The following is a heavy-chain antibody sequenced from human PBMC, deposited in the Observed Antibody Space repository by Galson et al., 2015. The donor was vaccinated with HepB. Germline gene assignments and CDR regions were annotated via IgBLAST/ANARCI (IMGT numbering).Heavy chain of an antibody. CDR3: AREIAVAAFDY. V-gene: IGHV3-21*01. CDR1: GFTFSSSS. CDR2: ISSSSSYI. D-gene: IGHD6-19*01. J-gene: IGHJ4*02. Sequence: SLRLSCAASGFTFSSSSMNWVRQAPGKGLEWGSSISSSSSYIYYADSVKGRFTISRDNAKNSLYLQMNSLRAEDTAVYYCAREIAVAAFDYWGQGTLVTVSS.